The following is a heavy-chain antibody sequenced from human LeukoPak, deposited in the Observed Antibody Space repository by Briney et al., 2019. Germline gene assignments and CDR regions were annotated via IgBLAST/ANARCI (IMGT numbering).Heavy chain of an antibody. J-gene: IGHJ4*02. V-gene: IGHV3-23*01. CDR1: GFTFSSYA. D-gene: IGHD3-3*01. CDR2: ISGSGGST. CDR3: ARPPFWSGCSYYFDY. Sequence: GGSLRLSCAASGFTFSSYAMSWVRQAPGKGLEWVSTISGSGGSTYYADSVKGRFTISRDNSKNTLYLQMNSLRAEDTAVYYCARPPFWSGCSYYFDYWGQGTLVTVSS.